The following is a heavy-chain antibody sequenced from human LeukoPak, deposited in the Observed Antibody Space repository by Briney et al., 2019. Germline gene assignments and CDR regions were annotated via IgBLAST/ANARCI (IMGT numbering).Heavy chain of an antibody. D-gene: IGHD2-2*01. V-gene: IGHV3-30*02. Sequence: GGSLRLSCAASGFTFSSYGMHWVRQAPGKGLDWVAFIHHDGSNKYYADSVKGRFTISRDNSKNTLYLQMNSLRAEDTAVYYCARVMGRYCSSTSCYVDYWGQGTLVTVSS. CDR3: ARVMGRYCSSTSCYVDY. CDR1: GFTFSSYG. J-gene: IGHJ4*02. CDR2: IHHDGSNK.